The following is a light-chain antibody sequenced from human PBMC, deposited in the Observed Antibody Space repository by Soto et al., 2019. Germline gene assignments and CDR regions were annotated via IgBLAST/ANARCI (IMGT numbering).Light chain of an antibody. J-gene: IGLJ2*01. CDR2: RNN. V-gene: IGLV1-47*01. Sequence: QSVLTQPPSASGAPGQRVTISGAGSSSNIGSNYVFWYQHLPGTAPKLLIYRNNQRPSGVPDRFSGSKSGTSAALAISGLRSEDETDYYCAAWDDSLSGVVFGGGTQLTVL. CDR3: AAWDDSLSGVV. CDR1: SSNIGSNY.